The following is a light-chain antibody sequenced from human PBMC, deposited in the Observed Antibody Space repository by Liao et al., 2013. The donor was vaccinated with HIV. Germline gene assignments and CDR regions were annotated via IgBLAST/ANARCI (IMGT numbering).Light chain of an antibody. V-gene: IGLV3-1*01. CDR2: YDS. Sequence: SYELTQPPSVSVSPGQTASITCSGDKLGDKYATWYQHKPGQSPVMVIYYDSDRPSGIPERFSGSNSGNTATLTISRVEAGDEADYYCQVWDTSSDHCVFGGGTKLTVL. J-gene: IGLJ3*02. CDR1: KLGDKY. CDR3: QVWDTSSDHCV.